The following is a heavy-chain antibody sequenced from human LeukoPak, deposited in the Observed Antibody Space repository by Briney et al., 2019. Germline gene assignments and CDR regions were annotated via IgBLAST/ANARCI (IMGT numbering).Heavy chain of an antibody. CDR2: ISYDGSNK. CDR1: GFTFSSYA. CDR3: ARDSHWLGL. V-gene: IGHV3-30-3*01. J-gene: IGHJ5*02. Sequence: HPGGSLRLSCAASGFTFSSYAMHWVRQAPGKGLEWVAVISYDGSNKYYADSVKGRFTISRDNSKNTLYLQMNSLRAEDTAVYYCARDSHWLGLWGQGTLVTVSS.